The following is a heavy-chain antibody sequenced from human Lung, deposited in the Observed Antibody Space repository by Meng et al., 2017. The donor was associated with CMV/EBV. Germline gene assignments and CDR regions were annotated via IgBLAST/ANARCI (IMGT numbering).Heavy chain of an antibody. CDR3: ARDAMVRGVVHLGGGMDV. J-gene: IGHJ6*02. CDR1: GGSITSHY. CDR2: IYYSGST. V-gene: IGHV4-59*11. D-gene: IGHD3-10*01. Sequence: LSCTVTGGSITSHYWNWIRQPPGKGLEWIGYIYYSGSTNYNPSLKSRVTTSVDTSKNQFSLKLSSVTAADTAVYYCARDAMVRGVVHLGGGMDVWXQGTTVTVSS.